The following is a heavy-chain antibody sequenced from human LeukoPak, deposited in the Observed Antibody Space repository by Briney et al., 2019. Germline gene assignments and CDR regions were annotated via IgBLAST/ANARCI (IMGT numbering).Heavy chain of an antibody. CDR3: AELGITMIGGV. CDR1: GFTFSSYA. J-gene: IGHJ6*04. Sequence: GGSLRLSCAASGFTFSSYAMGWVRQAPGKGLEWVSGISGRDGSTNYADSVKGRFTISRDNAKNSLYLQMNSLRAEDTAVYYCAELGITMIGGVWGKGTTVTISS. D-gene: IGHD3-10*02. V-gene: IGHV3-23*01. CDR2: ISGRDGST.